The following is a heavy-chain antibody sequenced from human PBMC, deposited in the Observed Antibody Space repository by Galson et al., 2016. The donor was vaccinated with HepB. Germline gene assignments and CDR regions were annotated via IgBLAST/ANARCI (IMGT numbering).Heavy chain of an antibody. J-gene: IGHJ5*02. V-gene: IGHV4-4*02. Sequence: SETLSLTCAVSGASISDSNWWTWVRQAPGRGLEWIGEIYHTETTNNNPFLSSRFTLSIDKSRNQFSLNLTSATAADTAVYYCARAAVVPGARMIFDPWGQGTLVTVSS. CDR2: IYHTETT. D-gene: IGHD2-2*01. CDR3: ARAAVVPGARMIFDP. CDR1: GASISDSNW.